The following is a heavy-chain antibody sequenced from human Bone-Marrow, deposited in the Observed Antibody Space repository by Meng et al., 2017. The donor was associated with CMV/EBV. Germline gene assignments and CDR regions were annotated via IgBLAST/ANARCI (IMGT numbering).Heavy chain of an antibody. J-gene: IGHJ4*02. CDR1: GGSFSGYY. Sequence: SETLSLTCAVYGGSFSGYYWSWIRQPPGKGLEWIGEINHSGSTNYNPSLKSRVTISVDTSKNQFSPKLSSVTAADTAVYYCARGKPGYSSSWYPHFDYWGQGTLVTVSS. D-gene: IGHD6-13*01. V-gene: IGHV4-34*01. CDR3: ARGKPGYSSSWYPHFDY. CDR2: INHSGST.